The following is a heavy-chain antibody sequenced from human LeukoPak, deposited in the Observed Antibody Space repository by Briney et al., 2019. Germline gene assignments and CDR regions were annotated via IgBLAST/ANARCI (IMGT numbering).Heavy chain of an antibody. CDR2: MNPNSGNT. V-gene: IGHV1-8*03. J-gene: IGHJ4*02. D-gene: IGHD6-6*01. CDR1: GYTFTSYE. CDR3: AKVSTGYSSSSGHLGY. Sequence: ASVKVSCKASGYTFTSYEINWVRQATGQGLEWMGWMNPNSGNTGYAQKFQGRVTITRNTSISTAYMELSSLRSEDTAVYYCAKVSTGYSSSSGHLGYWGQGTLVTVSS.